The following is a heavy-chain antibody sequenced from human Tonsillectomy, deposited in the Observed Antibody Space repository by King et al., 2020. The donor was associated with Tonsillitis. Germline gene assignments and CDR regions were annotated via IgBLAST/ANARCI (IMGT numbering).Heavy chain of an antibody. CDR1: GFTFSSYA. CDR3: ARGWSVVVTAKSLDY. Sequence: VQLVESGGGVVQPGRSLRLSCAASGFTFSSYAMHWVRQAPGKGLEWVAVISYDGSNKYYADSVKGRFTISRDNSKNTLYLQMNSLRAEDTAVYYCARGWSVVVTAKSLDYWGQGTLVTVSS. V-gene: IGHV3-30-3*01. CDR2: ISYDGSNK. D-gene: IGHD2-21*02. J-gene: IGHJ4*02.